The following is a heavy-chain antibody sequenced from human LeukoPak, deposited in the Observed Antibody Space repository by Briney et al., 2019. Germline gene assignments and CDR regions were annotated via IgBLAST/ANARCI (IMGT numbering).Heavy chain of an antibody. CDR3: ARVQYDSLPGYMDV. Sequence: PSETLSLTCTVSVDSISTYYWTWIRQPPGKGLEWVGYIFNSGSTNYNPSLKSRVTLSIDTSRKQLSLKLSSVTAADTAVYYCARVQYDSLPGYMDVWGKGTTVTVSS. CDR1: VDSISTYY. V-gene: IGHV4-59*08. CDR2: IFNSGST. D-gene: IGHD3-3*01. J-gene: IGHJ6*03.